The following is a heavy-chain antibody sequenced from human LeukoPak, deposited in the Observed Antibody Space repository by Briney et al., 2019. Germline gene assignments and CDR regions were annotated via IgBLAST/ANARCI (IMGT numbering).Heavy chain of an antibody. CDR3: AKDRWFVDRGGWSLFDY. D-gene: IGHD6-19*01. CDR1: GFTFGDYA. V-gene: IGHV3-9*01. J-gene: IGHJ4*02. Sequence: GGSLRLSCAASGFTFGDYAMHWVRQTPGKGLEWVSGISWNSGSIGYADSVKGRFTISRDNAKNSLYLQINSLRAEDTALFYCAKDRWFVDRGGWSLFDYWGQGTLVTVSS. CDR2: ISWNSGSI.